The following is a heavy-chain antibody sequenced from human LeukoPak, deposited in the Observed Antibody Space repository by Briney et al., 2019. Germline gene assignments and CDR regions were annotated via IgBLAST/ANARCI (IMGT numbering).Heavy chain of an antibody. D-gene: IGHD3-3*01. Sequence: ASVKVSCKAPGYTFTGYYMHWVRQAPGQGLEWMGWINPNSGGTNYAQKFQGRVTMTRDTSISTAYMELSRLRSDDTAVYYCARAYYDFWSGYFPYYYGMDVWGQGTTVTVSS. CDR2: INPNSGGT. V-gene: IGHV1-2*02. CDR3: ARAYYDFWSGYFPYYYGMDV. J-gene: IGHJ6*02. CDR1: GYTFTGYY.